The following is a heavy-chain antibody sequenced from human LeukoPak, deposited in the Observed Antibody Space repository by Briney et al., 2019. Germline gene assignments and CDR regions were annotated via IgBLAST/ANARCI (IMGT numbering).Heavy chain of an antibody. CDR1: GFTFRSYG. CDR2: IGGSGGRT. J-gene: IGHJ4*02. Sequence: GGSLRLSCAASGFTFRSYGMNCVRQAPGKGLEWVSGIGGSGGRTYYADSVQGRFTISRDNSKNTLYLQMNSLRAEDTAVYYCARATRITMIVALGYWSQGTLVTVSS. CDR3: ARATRITMIVALGY. D-gene: IGHD3-22*01. V-gene: IGHV3-23*01.